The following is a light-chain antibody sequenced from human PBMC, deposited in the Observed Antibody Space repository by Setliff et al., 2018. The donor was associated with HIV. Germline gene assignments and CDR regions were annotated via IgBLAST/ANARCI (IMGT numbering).Light chain of an antibody. CDR3: TSFTSTSPYV. CDR1: SSDVGGYKY. J-gene: IGLJ1*01. V-gene: IGLV2-14*01. Sequence: HSALAQPASVSGSPGQSITISCTGTSSDVGGYKYVSWYQHHPGKAPKLLIYEVNNRPSGVSNRFSGSKSGNTASLIISGLQAEDEANYFCTSFTSTSPYVFGTGTKVTVL. CDR2: EVN.